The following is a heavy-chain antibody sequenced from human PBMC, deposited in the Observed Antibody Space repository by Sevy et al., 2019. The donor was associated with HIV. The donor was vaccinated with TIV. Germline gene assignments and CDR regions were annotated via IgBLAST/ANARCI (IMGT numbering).Heavy chain of an antibody. CDR2: ISPYNGKT. CDR1: GYTFTSYG. V-gene: IGHV1-18*01. J-gene: IGHJ4*02. CDR3: ARGYNWNSNFDY. Sequence: ASVKVSCKASGYTFTSYGISWVRQAPGQGLEWMGWISPYNGKTNYAQKLQGRVTMTTDTSTSTAYMEVRSLRSDDTAVYYGARGYNWNSNFDYWGQGTLVTVSS. D-gene: IGHD1-1*01.